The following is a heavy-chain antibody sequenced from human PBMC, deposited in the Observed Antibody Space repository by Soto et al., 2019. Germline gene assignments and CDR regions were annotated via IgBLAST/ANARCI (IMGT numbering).Heavy chain of an antibody. CDR3: ARRGSGSYSDY. J-gene: IGHJ4*02. V-gene: IGHV3-23*01. Sequence: EVQLLESGGGLVQPGGSLRLSCAASGFTFNSYAMRWVRQAPVKGLEWVSAISGSGGSTYYADSVKGRFTISRDNSKNTLYLQMNSLRAEDTAVYYCARRGSGSYSDYWGQGTLVTVSS. CDR2: ISGSGGST. CDR1: GFTFNSYA. D-gene: IGHD1-26*01.